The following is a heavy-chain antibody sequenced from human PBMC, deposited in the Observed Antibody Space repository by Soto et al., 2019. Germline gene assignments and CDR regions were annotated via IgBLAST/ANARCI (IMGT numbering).Heavy chain of an antibody. Sequence: NPSETLSLTCAVYGGSFSGYYWSWIRQPPGKGLEWIGEINHSGSTNYNPSLKSRVTISVDTSKNQFSLKLSSVTAADTAVYYCARGLAVAGTLYWGQGTLVTVSS. D-gene: IGHD6-19*01. J-gene: IGHJ4*02. CDR2: INHSGST. V-gene: IGHV4-34*01. CDR3: ARGLAVAGTLY. CDR1: GGSFSGYY.